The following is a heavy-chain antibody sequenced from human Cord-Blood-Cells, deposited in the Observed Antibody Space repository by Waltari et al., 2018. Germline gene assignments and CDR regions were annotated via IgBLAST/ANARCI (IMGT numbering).Heavy chain of an antibody. CDR1: GYSLSSGYS. CDR3: AREVWSGYYTM. CDR2: IYHSGSN. Sequence: QVQLQESGPRLVKPSETLSLTCPVSGYSLSSGYSWGWVRQPPGKGLEWIGCIYHSGSNYYNPTLKSRDTISVDTSKNQFSLKRSSVTDADRAVYYWAREVWSGYYTMWGQGTLVTVSS. J-gene: IGHJ4*02. V-gene: IGHV4-38-2*02. D-gene: IGHD3-3*01.